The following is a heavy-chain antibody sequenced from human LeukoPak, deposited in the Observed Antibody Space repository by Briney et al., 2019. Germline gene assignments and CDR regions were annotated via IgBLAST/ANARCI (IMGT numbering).Heavy chain of an antibody. CDR1: GGTFSSYA. V-gene: IGHV1-69*01. CDR2: IIPIFGTA. CDR3: ARDLSTTGLVPHYYYYMDV. D-gene: IGHD1-1*01. Sequence: SSVKVSCKASGGTFSSYAISWVRQAPGQGREWMGGIIPIFGTAHYAQKLQGRVTIAADESTSTAYMELSSLRSEDTAVYYCARDLSTTGLVPHYYYYMDVWGKGTTVTVSS. J-gene: IGHJ6*03.